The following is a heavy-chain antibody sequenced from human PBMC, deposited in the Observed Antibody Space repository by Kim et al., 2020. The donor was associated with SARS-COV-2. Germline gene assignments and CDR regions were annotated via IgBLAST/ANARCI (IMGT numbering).Heavy chain of an antibody. D-gene: IGHD6-6*01. CDR1: GFSISTSS. Sequence: GGSLRLSCAASGFSISTSSMNWVRQAPGKGLEWVSYISSSSSTIYYADSVRGRFTISRDNAKNSLSLQMTSLRDEDTAIYYCANQEVGSSFRYFDYWGQGTLVTVSS. V-gene: IGHV3-48*02. J-gene: IGHJ4*02. CDR3: ANQEVGSSFRYFDY. CDR2: ISSSSSTI.